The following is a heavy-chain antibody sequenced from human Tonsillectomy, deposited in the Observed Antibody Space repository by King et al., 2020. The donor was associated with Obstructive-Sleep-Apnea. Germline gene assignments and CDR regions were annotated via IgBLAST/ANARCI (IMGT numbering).Heavy chain of an antibody. CDR3: AKDGSAAAGLYYFDY. V-gene: IGHV3-9*01. CDR2: ISWNSGSI. CDR1: GFTFDDYA. Sequence: VQLVESGGGLVQPGRSLRLSCAASGFTFDDYAMHWVRQAPGKGLEWVSGISWNSGSIGYADSVKGRFTISRDNAKNSLYLQMNSLRAEDTALYYCAKDGSAAAGLYYFDYWGQGTLVTVSS. J-gene: IGHJ4*02. D-gene: IGHD6-13*01.